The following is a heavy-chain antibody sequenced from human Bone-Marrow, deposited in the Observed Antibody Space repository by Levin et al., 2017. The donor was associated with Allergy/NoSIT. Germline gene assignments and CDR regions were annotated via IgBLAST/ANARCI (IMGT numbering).Heavy chain of an antibody. CDR1: GFSLSSRGVG. V-gene: IGHV2-5*02. Sequence: VSGPTLVKPTQTLTLTCTFSGFSLSSRGVGVAWIRQPPGKALEWLALICWDDDRRYSPSLKSRLTITKDTSKNQVGRTMTNMDPVDTATYYCAHGLYYGSGTGWFDSWGQGTLVTVSS. CDR2: ICWDDDR. CDR3: AHGLYYGSGTGWFDS. J-gene: IGHJ5*01. D-gene: IGHD3-10*01.